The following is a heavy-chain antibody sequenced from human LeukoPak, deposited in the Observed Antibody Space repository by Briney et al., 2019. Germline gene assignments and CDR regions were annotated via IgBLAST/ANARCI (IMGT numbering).Heavy chain of an antibody. Sequence: GGSLRLSCAASEFTFSNYAMNWVRQAPGKGLEWVSGISGGGGSTYYADSVKGRFTISRDNSKNTLYLQMDSLRAEDTALYYCAKRYYDGGSGYYLPFDYWGQGTLVTVSS. CDR1: EFTFSNYA. J-gene: IGHJ4*02. V-gene: IGHV3-23*01. CDR2: ISGGGGST. D-gene: IGHD3-22*01. CDR3: AKRYYDGGSGYYLPFDY.